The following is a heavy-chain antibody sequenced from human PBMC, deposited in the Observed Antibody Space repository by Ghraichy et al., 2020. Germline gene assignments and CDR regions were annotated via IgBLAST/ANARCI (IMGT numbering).Heavy chain of an antibody. J-gene: IGHJ4*02. V-gene: IGHV4-59*01. Sequence: SETLSLTCTVSGGSISSYYWSWIRQPPGKGLEWIGYIYYSGSTNYNPSLKSRVTISVDTSKNQFSLKLSSVTAADTAVYYCAGIAVAGTDYWGQGTLVTVSS. D-gene: IGHD6-19*01. CDR1: GGSISSYY. CDR2: IYYSGST. CDR3: AGIAVAGTDY.